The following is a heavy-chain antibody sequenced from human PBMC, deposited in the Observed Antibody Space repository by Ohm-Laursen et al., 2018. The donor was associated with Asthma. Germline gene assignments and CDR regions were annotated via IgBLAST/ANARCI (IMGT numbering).Heavy chain of an antibody. CDR2: IYWDDDK. Sequence: TQTLTLTYTISGFSLSTSGVAVGWIRQPPGKALELLSLIYWDDDKRYSPSLKSRPTITKDTSKNQVVLTMTNMDPVDTATYYCAHEYGDYVGYYFDYWGQGTLVTVSS. D-gene: IGHD4-17*01. CDR1: GFSLSTSGVA. CDR3: AHEYGDYVGYYFDY. J-gene: IGHJ4*02. V-gene: IGHV2-5*02.